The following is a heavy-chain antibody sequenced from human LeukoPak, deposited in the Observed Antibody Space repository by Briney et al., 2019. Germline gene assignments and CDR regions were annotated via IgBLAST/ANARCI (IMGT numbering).Heavy chain of an antibody. CDR1: GGTFSSYA. J-gene: IGHJ4*02. CDR3: ARVFPKGSGKDFDY. V-gene: IGHV1-69*13. D-gene: IGHD3-10*01. CDR2: IIPVFGTA. Sequence: ASVKVSCKASGGTFSSYAISWVRQAPGQGLEWMGGIIPVFGTANYAQKFQGRVTITADESTSTAYMELRSLRSDDTAVYYCARVFPKGSGKDFDYWGQGTLVTVSS.